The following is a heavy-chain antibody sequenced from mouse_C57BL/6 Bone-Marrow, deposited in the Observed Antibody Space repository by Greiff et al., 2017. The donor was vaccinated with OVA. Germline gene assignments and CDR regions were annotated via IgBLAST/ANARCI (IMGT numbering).Heavy chain of an antibody. Sequence: QVQLQQSGAELARPGASVKMSCKASGYTFTSYTIHWVKQRPGQGLEWIGYIDPTNDYTNYNQKFKGKATLTADKSSSTAYMQLSSLTSEDSAVYDCTRGYYFDYWGQGTTLTVSS. CDR3: TRGYYFDY. CDR2: IDPTNDYT. CDR1: GYTFTSYT. V-gene: IGHV1-4*01. J-gene: IGHJ2*01.